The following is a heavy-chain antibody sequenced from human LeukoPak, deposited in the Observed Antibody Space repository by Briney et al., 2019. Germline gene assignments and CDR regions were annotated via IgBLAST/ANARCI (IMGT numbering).Heavy chain of an antibody. CDR1: GFTFSSYG. V-gene: IGHV3-30*18. J-gene: IGHJ4*02. CDR3: AKADSSGYYYYFDY. Sequence: HPGGSLRLSCAASGFTFSSYGMHWVRQAPGKGLEWVAVISYDGSNKYYADSVKGRFTISRDNSKNTLYLQMNSLRVEDTAVYYCAKADSSGYYYYFDYWGQGTLVTVSS. D-gene: IGHD3-22*01. CDR2: ISYDGSNK.